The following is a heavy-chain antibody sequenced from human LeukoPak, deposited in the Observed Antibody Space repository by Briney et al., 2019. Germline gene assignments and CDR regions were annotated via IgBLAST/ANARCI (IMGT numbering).Heavy chain of an antibody. CDR2: MDQDGSEI. CDR3: ARSNGSSWYSLHDY. D-gene: IGHD6-13*01. V-gene: IGHV3-7*01. Sequence: GGSLRLSCAASGFIFSRYWMSWVRQAPGKGLEWVANMDQDGSEIYHMASVKDRFTISRDNAKNSLYLQMNSLRAEDTAVYYCARSNGSSWYSLHDYWGQGTLVTVSS. J-gene: IGHJ4*02. CDR1: GFIFSRYW.